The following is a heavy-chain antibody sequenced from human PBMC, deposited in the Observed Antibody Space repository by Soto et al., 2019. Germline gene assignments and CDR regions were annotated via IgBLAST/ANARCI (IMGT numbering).Heavy chain of an antibody. CDR3: ARNPVSAKDSEAHYYYHCGMDC. CDR2: IIPIFGTA. J-gene: IGHJ6*02. Sequence: SVEVSCKASGGTFSSYAISRVRQAPGQGLEWMGGIIPIFGTANYAQKFQGRVTITADESTSTAYMELSSLRSEDTAVYYCARNPVSAKDSEAHYYYHCGMDCWRRGNTGTVSS. V-gene: IGHV1-69*13. CDR1: GGTFSSYA.